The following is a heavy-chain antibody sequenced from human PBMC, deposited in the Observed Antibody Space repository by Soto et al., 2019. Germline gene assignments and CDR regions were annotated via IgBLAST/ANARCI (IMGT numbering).Heavy chain of an antibody. Sequence: QVQLQESGPGLVKPSETLSLTCTVSGGSISRYYWNWIRQPPGKGLEWSGYIYYSGSTNYNPTLKSLVPISVDTSKNPFSLTLSSVTAADTAVYYCARAPGSGSYYGWFAPWGQGTLVTVSS. CDR3: ARAPGSGSYYGWFAP. D-gene: IGHD3-10*01. CDR1: GGSISRYY. CDR2: IYYSGST. J-gene: IGHJ5*02. V-gene: IGHV4-59*01.